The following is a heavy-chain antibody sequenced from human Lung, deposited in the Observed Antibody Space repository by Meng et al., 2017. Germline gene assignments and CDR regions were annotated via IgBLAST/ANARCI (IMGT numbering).Heavy chain of an antibody. CDR1: GGSFSDYY. V-gene: IGHV4-34*01. Sequence: WGAGLWKPPGTQSRTCVVSGGSFSDYYWSWIRQPPGKGLEWIGEINHSGSTNYNRSLESRATISVDTSQNNLSLKLSSVTAADSAVYYCARGPTTMAHDFDYWGQGTLVTVSS. CDR2: INHSGST. D-gene: IGHD4-11*01. CDR3: ARGPTTMAHDFDY. J-gene: IGHJ4*02.